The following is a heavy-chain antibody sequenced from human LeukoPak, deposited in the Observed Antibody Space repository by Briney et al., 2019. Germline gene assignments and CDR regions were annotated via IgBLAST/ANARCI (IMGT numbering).Heavy chain of an antibody. J-gene: IGHJ3*02. CDR3: AKPLHEYYYDSSAPGGAFDI. CDR1: GFTFSTHD. CDR2: ISSRSSTI. V-gene: IGHV3-48*01. Sequence: PGGSLRLSCAASGFTFSTHDLNWVRQAPGKGLEWVSFISSRSSTIYYADSVKGRFTISRDNSKNTLYLQMNSLRAEDTAVYYCAKPLHEYYYDSSAPGGAFDIWGQGTMVTVSS. D-gene: IGHD3-22*01.